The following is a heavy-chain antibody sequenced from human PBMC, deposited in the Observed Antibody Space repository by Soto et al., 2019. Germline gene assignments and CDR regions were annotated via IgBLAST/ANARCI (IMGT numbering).Heavy chain of an antibody. Sequence: QVQLQESGPGLVKPSETLSLTCTVSGGSISSYYWSWIRQPPGKGLEWLGYIYYTGSTNYNPSLKSRVTISVDTSKNQFSLKLSSVTAADTAVYYCASRGYSYGYFDYWGQGTLVTVSS. V-gene: IGHV4-59*01. CDR2: IYYTGST. J-gene: IGHJ4*02. D-gene: IGHD5-18*01. CDR3: ASRGYSYGYFDY. CDR1: GGSISSYY.